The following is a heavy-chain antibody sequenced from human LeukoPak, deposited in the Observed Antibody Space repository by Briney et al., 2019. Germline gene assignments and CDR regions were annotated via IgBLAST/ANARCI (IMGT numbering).Heavy chain of an antibody. V-gene: IGHV4-31*03. J-gene: IGHJ6*02. Sequence: PSQTLSLTCTVSGGSISSGGYYWRWIRQHPGKGLEWIGYIYYSGSTYYNPSLKSRVTISVDTSKNQFSLKLSSVTAADTAVYYCARDLRLMMGDYYYYYGMDVWGQGTTVTVSS. CDR2: IYYSGST. D-gene: IGHD2-21*01. CDR1: GGSISSGGYY. CDR3: ARDLRLMMGDYYYYYGMDV.